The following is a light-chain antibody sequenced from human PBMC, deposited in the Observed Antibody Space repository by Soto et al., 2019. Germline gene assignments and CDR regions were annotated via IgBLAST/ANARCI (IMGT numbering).Light chain of an antibody. J-gene: IGLJ1*01. CDR1: SSNVGGYSF. CDR2: EVY. Sequence: QSALTQPASVSGSPGQSITISCTGTSSNVGGYSFVSWYQQHPGKAPKVIIYEVYERPSGVSNRFSGSKSGSTASLTISGLQLEDEADYYCCSYAGSSTYVFGTGTKSPS. CDR3: CSYAGSSTYV. V-gene: IGLV2-23*02.